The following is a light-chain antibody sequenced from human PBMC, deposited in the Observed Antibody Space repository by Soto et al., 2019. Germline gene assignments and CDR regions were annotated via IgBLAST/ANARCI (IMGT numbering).Light chain of an antibody. Sequence: DIQMTQSPSSLSAYVGARVTVTCRASQSISSSLNWYQQKPGKAPKLLIYAASILQSGVPSRFSGSGSGTDFTLTISSLQPEDFATYYCQQSYSTPRTFGQGTKVEIK. CDR3: QQSYSTPRT. CDR2: AAS. CDR1: QSISSS. J-gene: IGKJ1*01. V-gene: IGKV1-39*01.